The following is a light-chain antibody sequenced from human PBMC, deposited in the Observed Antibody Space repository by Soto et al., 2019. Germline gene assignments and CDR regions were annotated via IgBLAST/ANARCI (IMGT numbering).Light chain of an antibody. V-gene: IGKV1-39*01. CDR3: QQTYTTPRT. CDR2: GAS. J-gene: IGKJ1*01. Sequence: DIQMTQSPSSLSASVGDRVTITCRASQSISRYLNWYQQKPGEAPKLLICGASSLQSGVPSWFSGSGSGTDFTLTIISLQPEDFATYYCQQTYTTPRTFGQGTEVEVK. CDR1: QSISRY.